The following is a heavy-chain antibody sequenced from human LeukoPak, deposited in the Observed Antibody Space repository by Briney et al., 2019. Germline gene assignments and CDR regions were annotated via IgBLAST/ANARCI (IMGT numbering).Heavy chain of an antibody. CDR3: ATGEGGSYYDSRGYYSDI. CDR1: EFTFSSYE. J-gene: IGHJ3*02. V-gene: IGHV3-48*03. D-gene: IGHD3-22*01. CDR2: ISSSGTSI. Sequence: GGSLRLSCAASEFTFSSYEMKWVRQAPGKGLEWVSYISSSGTSIYYADSVRGRFTISRDNAKNSLYLQMNSLRAEDTAVYYCATGEGGSYYDSRGYYSDIWGQGTMVTVSS.